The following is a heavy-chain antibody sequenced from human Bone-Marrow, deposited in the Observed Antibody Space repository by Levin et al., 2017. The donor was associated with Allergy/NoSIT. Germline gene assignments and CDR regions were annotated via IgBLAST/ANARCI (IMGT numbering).Heavy chain of an antibody. CDR3: AREGEATVVRGAFDI. J-gene: IGHJ3*02. Sequence: GGSLRLSCAASGFTFSSYSMNWVRQAPGKGLEWVSYISSSSSTIYYADSVKGRFTISRDNAKNSLYLQMNSLRAEDTAVYYCAREGEATVVRGAFDIWGQGTMVTVSS. V-gene: IGHV3-48*01. D-gene: IGHD4-23*01. CDR2: ISSSSSTI. CDR1: GFTFSSYS.